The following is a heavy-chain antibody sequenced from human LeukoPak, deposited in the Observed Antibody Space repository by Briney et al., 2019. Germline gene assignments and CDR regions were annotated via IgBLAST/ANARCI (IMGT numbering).Heavy chain of an antibody. V-gene: IGHV3-11*06. CDR1: GFTFSDFY. CDR3: AKEIDYHDSSGLIDY. CDR2: ISSSGSST. J-gene: IGHJ4*02. D-gene: IGHD3-22*01. Sequence: PGGSLRLSCATSGFTFSDFYMSWIRQAPGKGLEWISYISSSGSSTNYADSVKGRFTISRDNSKNTLYLQMNSLRAEDTAVYYCAKEIDYHDSSGLIDYWGQGTLVTVSS.